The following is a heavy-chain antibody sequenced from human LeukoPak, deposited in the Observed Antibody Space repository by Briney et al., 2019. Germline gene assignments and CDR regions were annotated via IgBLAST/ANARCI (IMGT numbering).Heavy chain of an antibody. J-gene: IGHJ4*02. CDR3: AREDQSNTRSYFDY. D-gene: IGHD1/OR15-1a*01. Sequence: ASVKVSCKAPGYTFTSYYIHWVRQAPGQGLEWMGLINPSGGGTNYAQNFQGRVTMTRDTSTTTFYMELSSLRSEDTAVYYCAREDQSNTRSYFDYWGREPWSPSPQ. V-gene: IGHV1-46*01. CDR1: GYTFTSYY. CDR2: INPSGGGT.